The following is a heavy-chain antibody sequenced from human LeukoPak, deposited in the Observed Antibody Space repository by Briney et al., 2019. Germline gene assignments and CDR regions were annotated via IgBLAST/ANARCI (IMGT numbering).Heavy chain of an antibody. V-gene: IGHV5-51*01. J-gene: IGHJ4*02. CDR1: GYSFTNYW. CDR2: LYHGDSDA. CDR3: ARHRGYYFDY. D-gene: IGHD6-13*01. Sequence: GESLKISCKGSGYSFTNYWIGWVRQMPGKGLEWMGILYHGDSDARYSPSFQGQVTISADKSISTAYLQWSSPKASDTAMYYCARHRGYYFDYWGQGTLVTVSS.